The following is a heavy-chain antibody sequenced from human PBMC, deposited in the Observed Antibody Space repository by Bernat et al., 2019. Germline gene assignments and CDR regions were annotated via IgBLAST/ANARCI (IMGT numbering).Heavy chain of an antibody. V-gene: IGHV3-21*06. Sequence: EVQLVESGGGLVKPGGSLRLSCAASGFTFSSYSMNWVRQAPGKGREWVSTISSSSSYIYYADSVTGRFTISRDNATSSLYLQMSSLRAEDTAVYYCAREASGYSSGWYLGWFDPWGQGTLVTVSS. CDR1: GFTFSSYS. J-gene: IGHJ5*02. CDR3: AREASGYSSGWYLGWFDP. CDR2: ISSSSSYI. D-gene: IGHD6-19*01.